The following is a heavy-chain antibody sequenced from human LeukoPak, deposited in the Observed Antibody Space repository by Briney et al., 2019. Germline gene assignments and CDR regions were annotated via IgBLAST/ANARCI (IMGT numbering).Heavy chain of an antibody. CDR2: ISDSGYT. J-gene: IGHJ4*02. D-gene: IGHD1-26*01. CDR3: ARGEHTCDY. V-gene: IGHV4-4*07. CDR1: GGSINNYY. Sequence: SETLSLTCTVSGGSINNYYWNWIRQSAGKGLEWIGRISDSGYTNYNPLVQSRLSMSVDTSKNQFSLRLTSVTAADTAVYYCARGEHTCDYWGQGTLVSVSS.